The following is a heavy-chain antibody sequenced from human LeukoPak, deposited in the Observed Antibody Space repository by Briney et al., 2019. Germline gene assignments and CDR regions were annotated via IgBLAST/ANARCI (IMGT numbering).Heavy chain of an antibody. D-gene: IGHD2-2*01. V-gene: IGHV4-34*01. J-gene: IGHJ4*02. CDR2: INHSGST. Sequence: SETLSLTCAVYGGSFSGYYWSWIRQPPGKGLEWIGEINHSGSTNYNPSLKSRVTISVDTSKNQFSLKLSSVTAADTAVYYCAGDYCSSTSCPFDYWGQGTLVTVSS. CDR1: GGSFSGYY. CDR3: AGDYCSSTSCPFDY.